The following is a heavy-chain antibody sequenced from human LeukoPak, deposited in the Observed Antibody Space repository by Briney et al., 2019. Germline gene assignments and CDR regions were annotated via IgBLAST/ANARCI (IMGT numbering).Heavy chain of an antibody. D-gene: IGHD5-18*01. CDR2: IYYSGST. Sequence: SETLSLTCTVSGGSISGGGYYWSWIRQHPGKGLEWIGYIYYSGSTYYNPSLKSRVTISVDTSKNQFSLKLSSVTAADTAVYYCARGPHLYSYGGLMRYFDLWGRGTLVTVSS. CDR3: ARGPHLYSYGGLMRYFDL. V-gene: IGHV4-31*03. CDR1: GGSISGGGYY. J-gene: IGHJ2*01.